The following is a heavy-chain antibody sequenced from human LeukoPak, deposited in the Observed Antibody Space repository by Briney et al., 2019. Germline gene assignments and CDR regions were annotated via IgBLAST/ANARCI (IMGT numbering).Heavy chain of an antibody. CDR2: INHSGST. Sequence: SETLSLTCAVYGGSFSGYYWSWIRQPPGKGLEWIGEINHSGSTNYNPSLKSRVTISVDTSKNQFSLKLSSVTAADTAVYYCARVEPLSYWYFDLWGRGTLVTVSS. CDR3: ARVEPLSYWYFDL. V-gene: IGHV4-34*01. J-gene: IGHJ2*01. CDR1: GGSFSGYY. D-gene: IGHD1-26*01.